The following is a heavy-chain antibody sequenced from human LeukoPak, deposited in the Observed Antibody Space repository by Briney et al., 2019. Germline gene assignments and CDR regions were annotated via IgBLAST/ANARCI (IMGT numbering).Heavy chain of an antibody. CDR2: IKKDGSET. Sequence: GGSLRLSCAASGFTFSTSWMSWVRHVPGKGLEWVAYIKKDGSETYYVDSVKGRFTISRDNAKISLYLQMNSLRAEDTAMYYCARGRYSGTTYYFDYWGLGTLVTVSS. CDR1: GFTFSTSW. D-gene: IGHD5-12*01. V-gene: IGHV3-7*03. J-gene: IGHJ4*02. CDR3: ARGRYSGTTYYFDY.